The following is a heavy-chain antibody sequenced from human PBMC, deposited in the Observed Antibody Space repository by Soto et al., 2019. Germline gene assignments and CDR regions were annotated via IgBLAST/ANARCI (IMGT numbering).Heavy chain of an antibody. CDR2: IIYDGSTK. D-gene: IGHD3-10*01. CDR3: AKDRMGAGVRGYFDY. V-gene: IGHV3-30*18. CDR1: GFTFGSYG. J-gene: IGHJ4*02. Sequence: QGQLVESGGGVVQPGRSLRLSSAASGFTFGSYGMHWVRQAPGKGPEWVAVIIYDGSTKYYADSVKGRFTISRDNSKSTLYLQMNSLRAEDTAVYYCAKDRMGAGVRGYFDYWGQGTLVTVSS.